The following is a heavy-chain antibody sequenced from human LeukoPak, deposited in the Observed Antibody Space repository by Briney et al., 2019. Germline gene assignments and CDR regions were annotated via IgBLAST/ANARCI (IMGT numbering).Heavy chain of an antibody. Sequence: GGSLRLSCAASGFTFSNYNMNWVRQAPGKALEWVSYMNSVSSTIYYADSVKGRFTISRDNAKNSLYLQMNSLRAEDTAVYYCARYDGGSGPFDYWGQGTLVTVSS. J-gene: IGHJ4*02. CDR1: GFTFSNYN. CDR2: MNSVSSTI. V-gene: IGHV3-48*04. D-gene: IGHD3-10*01. CDR3: ARYDGGSGPFDY.